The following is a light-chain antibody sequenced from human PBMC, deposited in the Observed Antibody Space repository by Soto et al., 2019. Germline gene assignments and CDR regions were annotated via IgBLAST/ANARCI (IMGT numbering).Light chain of an antibody. CDR3: QQSYRTPIT. J-gene: IGKJ5*01. Sequence: DIQMTLSPSSLSAYVGDRVTITCRASQSISSYLPWYQHKPGKAPEVLIYAASNLQSGVPSRFSGSGSGTDFTLTISSLQPADSATYYCQQSYRTPITFGQGTRLEIK. CDR2: AAS. V-gene: IGKV1-39*01. CDR1: QSISSY.